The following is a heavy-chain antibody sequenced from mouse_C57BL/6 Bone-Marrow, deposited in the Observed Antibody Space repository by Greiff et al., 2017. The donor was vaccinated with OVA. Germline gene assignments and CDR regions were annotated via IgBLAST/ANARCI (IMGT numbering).Heavy chain of an antibody. J-gene: IGHJ2*01. V-gene: IGHV1-64*01. CDR3: ARRPSDDYFDY. CDR1: GYTFTSYW. Sequence: QVQLQQPGAELVKPGASVKLSCKASGYTFTSYWMHWVKQRPGQGLEWIGMIHPNSGSTNYNEKFKSKATLTVDKSSSTAYMQLSSLTSEDSAVYFCARRPSDDYFDYWGQGTTLTVSS. CDR2: IHPNSGST.